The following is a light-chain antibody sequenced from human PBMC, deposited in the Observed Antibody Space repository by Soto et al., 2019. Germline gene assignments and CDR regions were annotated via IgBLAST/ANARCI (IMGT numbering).Light chain of an antibody. Sequence: QSVLTQPPSASGSPGQSVTMSCTGTSSDVGGYNYVSWYQQYPGRAPKLIIYEVSQRPSGVPDRFSGSKSGNTASLTVSGLQAEDEADYYCSSYAGRNDFVFGTGTKLTVL. J-gene: IGLJ1*01. CDR2: EVS. V-gene: IGLV2-8*01. CDR1: SSDVGGYNY. CDR3: SSYAGRNDFV.